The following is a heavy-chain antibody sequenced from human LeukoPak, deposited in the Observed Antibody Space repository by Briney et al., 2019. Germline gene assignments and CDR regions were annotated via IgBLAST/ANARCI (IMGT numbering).Heavy chain of an antibody. CDR1: GFTFSSYW. J-gene: IGHJ4*02. D-gene: IGHD3-22*01. V-gene: IGHV3-7*01. CDR3: ARDFGYYDGKDVYDY. CDR2: IKQDGSEK. Sequence: PGGSLRLSCAASGFTFSSYWMSWVRQAPGKGLEWVANIKQDGSEKYYVDSVKGRFTISRDNAKNSLYLQMNSLRAEDTAVYYCARDFGYYDGKDVYDYWGQGTLVTVSS.